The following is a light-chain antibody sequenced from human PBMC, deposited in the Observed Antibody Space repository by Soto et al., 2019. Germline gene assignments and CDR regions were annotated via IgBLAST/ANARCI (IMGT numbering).Light chain of an antibody. Sequence: EIVLTQSPGTLSLSPGERATLSCRASQSVSRSSLAWYQQKPGQAPRLLIYGASNRATGIPDRFSGSGSGTDFTLTISRLEPEDFAVYYCQQYGSAPYTVGQGTKLEIK. CDR3: QQYGSAPYT. CDR1: QSVSRSS. V-gene: IGKV3-20*01. J-gene: IGKJ2*01. CDR2: GAS.